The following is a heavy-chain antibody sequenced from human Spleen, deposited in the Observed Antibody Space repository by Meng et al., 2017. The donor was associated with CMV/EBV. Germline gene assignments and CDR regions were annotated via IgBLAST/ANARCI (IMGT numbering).Heavy chain of an antibody. V-gene: IGHV4-59*01. CDR1: GASISSYF. CDR3: ARDWDFGRGQYGMDV. D-gene: IGHD1-26*01. Sequence: LSCTVSGASISSYFWIWIRQPPGKGLEWIGHMYYSGSTDYNPSLKSRVTTSVDTSKNQFSLKLSSVTAADTAVYYCARDWDFGRGQYGMDVWGQGTTVTVSS. J-gene: IGHJ6*02. CDR2: MYYSGST.